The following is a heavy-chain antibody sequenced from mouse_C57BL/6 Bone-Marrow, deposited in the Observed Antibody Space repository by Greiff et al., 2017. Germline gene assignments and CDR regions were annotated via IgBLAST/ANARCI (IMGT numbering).Heavy chain of an antibody. CDR1: GFTFSDYY. J-gene: IGHJ4*01. Sequence: EVMLVESGGGLVQPGGSLKLSCAASGFTFSDYYMYWVRQTPEKRLEWVAYISNGGGSTYYPDTVKGRFTISRDTAKNTLYLQMSRLKSEDTAMYYCARQDYAMDYWGQGTSVTVSS. CDR3: ARQDYAMDY. CDR2: ISNGGGST. V-gene: IGHV5-12*01.